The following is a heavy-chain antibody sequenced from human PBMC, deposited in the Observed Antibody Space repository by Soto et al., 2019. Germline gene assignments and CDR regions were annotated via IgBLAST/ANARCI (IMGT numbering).Heavy chain of an antibody. D-gene: IGHD1-1*01. V-gene: IGHV1-24*01. CDR2: FDPENGDT. J-gene: IGHJ4*02. Sequence: ASVKVSCKGSGHTLTYLSIHWVRQAPGKGLEWMGGFDPENGDTSYAQKFQGRVTVTRDTSTSTAYMELRSLRSDDTAVYYCARGRYGDYWGQGALVTVS. CDR3: ARGRYGDY. CDR1: GHTLTYLS.